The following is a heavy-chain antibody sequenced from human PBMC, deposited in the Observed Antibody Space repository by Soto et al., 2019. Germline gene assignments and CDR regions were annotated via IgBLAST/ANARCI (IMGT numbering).Heavy chain of an antibody. CDR2: ISWNSGSI. CDR1: GFTFDDYA. D-gene: IGHD4-17*01. Sequence: EVQLVESGGGLVQPGRSLRLSCAASGFTFDDYAMHWVRQAPGKGLEWVSGISWNSGSIGYADSVKGRFTISRDNAKNSRYLQMNSLRAEDTALYYCAKDLRGGGMDVWGQGTTVTVSS. J-gene: IGHJ6*02. CDR3: AKDLRGGGMDV. V-gene: IGHV3-9*01.